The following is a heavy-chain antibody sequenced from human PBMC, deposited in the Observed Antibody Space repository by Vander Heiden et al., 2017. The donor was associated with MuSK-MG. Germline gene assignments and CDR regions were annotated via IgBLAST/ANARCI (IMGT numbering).Heavy chain of an antibody. Sequence: EMLLVESGGGLVQPGGSLRLSCGTSGFSFTAYWMTWVRQAPGKGLEWVANINQDGKEKFYVDSVKGRFTISRDNAKNSLFMNMNSLTAEDTAVYYCATERGAARWGQGTLVIVSS. V-gene: IGHV3-7*01. CDR1: GFSFTAYW. CDR2: INQDGKEK. J-gene: IGHJ4*02. D-gene: IGHD2-15*01. CDR3: ATERGAAR.